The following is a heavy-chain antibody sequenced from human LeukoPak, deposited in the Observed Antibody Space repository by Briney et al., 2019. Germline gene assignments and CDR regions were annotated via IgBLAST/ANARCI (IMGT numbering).Heavy chain of an antibody. CDR3: ASPMGAAAGPSNWFDP. CDR2: IYYSGST. V-gene: IGHV4-39*01. J-gene: IGHJ5*02. D-gene: IGHD6-13*01. Sequence: PSETLSLTCTVSGGSISSSSYDWGWIRQPPGKGLEWIGSIYYSGSTYYNPSLKSRVTISVDTSKNQFSLKLSSVTATDTAVYYCASPMGAAAGPSNWFDPWGQETLVTVSS. CDR1: GGSISSSSYD.